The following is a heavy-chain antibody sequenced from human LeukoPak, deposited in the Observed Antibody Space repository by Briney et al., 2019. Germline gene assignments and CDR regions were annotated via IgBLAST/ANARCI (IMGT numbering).Heavy chain of an antibody. CDR2: ISASGGTP. D-gene: IGHD6-6*01. J-gene: IGHJ3*01. Sequence: GGSLRLSCAASGFTFRNYAMSWVRQAPGKGLEWVSAISASGGTPYYADSVKGRFTISRDNAQNTLYLQMNSLRAEDTAVYYCAKRLIAALGGHAFDAWGEGTMVTVSS. CDR1: GFTFRNYA. V-gene: IGHV3-23*01. CDR3: AKRLIAALGGHAFDA.